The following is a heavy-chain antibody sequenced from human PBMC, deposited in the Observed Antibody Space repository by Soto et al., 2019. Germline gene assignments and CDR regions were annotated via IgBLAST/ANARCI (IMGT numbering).Heavy chain of an antibody. CDR1: TDSSSFTNSY. V-gene: IGHV4-39*01. J-gene: IGHJ4*02. CDR3: QRHRIEVVWRGFDF. CDR2: SSYNGGT. Sequence: SETLSLTCTVSTDSSSFTNSYWGWIRQPPGKGLQWIGSSSYNGGTFYNPSLKGRVVISFDTSKTQSSLQVTSVTAAATDVYSCQRHRIEVVWRGFDFWGPGSPLTVSS. D-gene: IGHD3-10*01.